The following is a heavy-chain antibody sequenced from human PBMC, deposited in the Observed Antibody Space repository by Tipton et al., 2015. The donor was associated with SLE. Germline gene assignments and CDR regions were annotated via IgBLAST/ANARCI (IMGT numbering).Heavy chain of an antibody. J-gene: IGHJ4*02. CDR3: ARFRYYDLLYYFDY. CDR1: AGSISSYY. D-gene: IGHD3-3*01. V-gene: IGHV4-59*01. CDR2: IYYSGST. Sequence: TLSLTCTVSAGSISSYYWSWIRQPPGKGLEWIGYIYYSGSTNYNPSLKSRVTISVDTSKNQFSLKLSSVTAADTAVYYCARFRYYDLLYYFDYWGQGTLVTVSS.